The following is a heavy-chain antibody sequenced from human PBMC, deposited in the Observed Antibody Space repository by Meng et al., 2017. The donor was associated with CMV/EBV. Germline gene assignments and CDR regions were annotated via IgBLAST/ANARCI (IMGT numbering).Heavy chain of an antibody. D-gene: IGHD6-6*01. CDR2: IYWNDDK. CDR3: AHTYSSSSLFDY. J-gene: IGHJ4*02. Sequence: SGPTLVKPTQTLTLTCTFSGFSLSTSGVGVGWIRQPPGNALEWLALIYWNDDKRYSPSLKSRLTITKDTSKNQVVLTMTNMDPVDTATYYCAHTYSSSSLFDYWGQGTLVTVSS. CDR1: GFSLSTSGVG. V-gene: IGHV2-5*01.